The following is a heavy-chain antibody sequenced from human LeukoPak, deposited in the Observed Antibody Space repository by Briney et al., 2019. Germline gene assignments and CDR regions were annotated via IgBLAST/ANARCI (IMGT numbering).Heavy chain of an antibody. Sequence: GGSLRLSCAASGFAFDMYSINWVRQAPGKGLEWVSTIVISGLTYYTDSVRGRFTISTDSPKNSIYLQMNSMRAEDTAVYYCARDRQYSGHDPWSGFDSWGQGTLVAVSS. CDR3: ARDRQYSGHDPWSGFDS. V-gene: IGHV3-21*06. CDR1: GFAFDMYS. J-gene: IGHJ4*02. CDR2: IVISGLT. D-gene: IGHD5-12*01.